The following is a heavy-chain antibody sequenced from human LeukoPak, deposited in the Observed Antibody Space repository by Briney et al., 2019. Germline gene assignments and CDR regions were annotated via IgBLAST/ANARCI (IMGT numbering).Heavy chain of an antibody. CDR2: IYYSGST. CDR1: GGSISPYY. Sequence: PSETLSLTCTVSGGSISPYYWSWIRQPPGKGLEWIGYIYYSGSTNYNPSLKSRVTISVDTSKNQFSLKLNSVTAADTAVYYCARGGGNGFDYWGQGTLVTVSS. J-gene: IGHJ4*02. CDR3: ARGGGNGFDY. V-gene: IGHV4-59*01. D-gene: IGHD4-23*01.